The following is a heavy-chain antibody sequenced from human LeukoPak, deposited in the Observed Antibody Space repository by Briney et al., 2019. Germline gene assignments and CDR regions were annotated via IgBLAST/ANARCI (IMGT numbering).Heavy chain of an antibody. J-gene: IGHJ4*02. Sequence: GGSLRLSCAASGFIFTDYWMHWVRQAPGKGLEWVSAISGSGGSTYYADSVKGRFTFSRDNSRNTMYLYMSSLRAEDTAVYFCAKIRLEGSATGYWGQGTPVTVSS. CDR1: GFIFTDYW. CDR2: ISGSGGST. CDR3: AKIRLEGSATGY. D-gene: IGHD2-15*01. V-gene: IGHV3-23*01.